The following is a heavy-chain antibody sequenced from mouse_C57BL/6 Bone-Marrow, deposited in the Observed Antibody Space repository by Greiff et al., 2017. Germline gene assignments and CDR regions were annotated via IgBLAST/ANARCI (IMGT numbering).Heavy chain of an antibody. J-gene: IGHJ3*01. CDR1: GYNFTSYG. CDR2: IYPRNGTT. Sequence: VQLQQSGAVLARPGASVKLSCKASGYNFTSYGISWVKQRTGQGLEWIGEIYPRNGTTYYHAKFQGTAPLTADKSSSTAYVELRSLTAGDAAVYFYSRCPWFADWGQGTMVTVSA. V-gene: IGHV1-81*01. CDR3: SRCPWFAD.